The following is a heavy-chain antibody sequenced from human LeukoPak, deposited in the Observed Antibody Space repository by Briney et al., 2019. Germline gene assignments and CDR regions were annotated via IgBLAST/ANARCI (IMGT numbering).Heavy chain of an antibody. V-gene: IGHV4-61*02. CDR1: GDSISSGSYF. Sequence: SQTLSLSRTVSGDSISSGSYFWSWTRQPAGKGLEWIGRIFTSESPNYNPSLKSRVTISVDTSKNQFSLKLSSVTAADTAVYFCARDAPYNSGWYPDYWGQASLVTVSS. D-gene: IGHD6-19*01. CDR2: IFTSESP. CDR3: ARDAPYNSGWYPDY. J-gene: IGHJ4*02.